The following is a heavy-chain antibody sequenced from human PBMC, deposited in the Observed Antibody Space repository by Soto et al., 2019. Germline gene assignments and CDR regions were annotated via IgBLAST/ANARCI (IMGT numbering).Heavy chain of an antibody. CDR2: ISWNSGSI. V-gene: IGHV3-9*01. CDR3: AKDINDFWSGPIDY. CDR1: GFTFDDYA. J-gene: IGHJ4*01. D-gene: IGHD3-3*01. Sequence: EVQLVESGGGLVQPGRSLRLSCAASGFTFDDYAMHWVRQAPGKGLEWVSGISWNSGSIGYADSVKGRFTISRDNAKNSLYLQMNSLRAEDTALYYCAKDINDFWSGPIDYWGHGTLVTVSS.